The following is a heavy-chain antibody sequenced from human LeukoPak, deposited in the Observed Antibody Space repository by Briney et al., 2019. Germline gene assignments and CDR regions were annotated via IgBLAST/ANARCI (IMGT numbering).Heavy chain of an antibody. CDR3: VKVRGRARVGYFDY. Sequence: GGSLILSCAASGFIFSRYWMHWVRQAPGKGLVWVSRINKDGSVTDYAESVKGRFSISRDNAKNTLYLQMNSLRVEDTAIYYCVKVRGRARVGYFDYWGQGTLVTVSS. CDR1: GFIFSRYW. CDR2: INKDGSVT. J-gene: IGHJ4*02. D-gene: IGHD1-26*01. V-gene: IGHV3-74*01.